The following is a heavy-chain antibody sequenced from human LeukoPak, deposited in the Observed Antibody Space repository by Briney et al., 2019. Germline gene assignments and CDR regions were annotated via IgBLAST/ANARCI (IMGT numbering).Heavy chain of an antibody. V-gene: IGHV4-39*01. J-gene: IGHJ5*02. Sequence: SETLSLTCTVSGGSISSSSYYWGWIRQPPGKGLEWIGSIYYSGSTYYNPSLKSRVTISVDTSKNQFSLKLSSVPAADTAVYYCARHPCSGGNCYDWFDPWGQGTLVIVSS. CDR3: ARHPCSGGNCYDWFDP. CDR1: GGSISSSSYY. D-gene: IGHD2-15*01. CDR2: IYYSGST.